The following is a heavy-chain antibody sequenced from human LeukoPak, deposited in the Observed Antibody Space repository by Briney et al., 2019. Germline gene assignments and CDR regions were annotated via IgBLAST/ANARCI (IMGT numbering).Heavy chain of an antibody. Sequence: GGSLRLSCAASGFTFSSYAMHWVRQAPGKGLEWVAVISYDGSNKYYADSVKGRFTIPRDNSKNTLYLQMNSLRAEDTAVYYCAKDLYSSSSDAFDIWGQGTMVTVSS. D-gene: IGHD6-13*01. CDR1: GFTFSSYA. J-gene: IGHJ3*02. CDR2: ISYDGSNK. CDR3: AKDLYSSSSDAFDI. V-gene: IGHV3-30*04.